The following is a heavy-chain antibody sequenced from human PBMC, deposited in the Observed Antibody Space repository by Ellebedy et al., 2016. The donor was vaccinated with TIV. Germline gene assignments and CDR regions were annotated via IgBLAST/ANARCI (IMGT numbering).Heavy chain of an antibody. CDR3: ASDSFSTPFDI. J-gene: IGHJ3*02. CDR2: IDGTGHIA. CDR1: GFVFSDFY. D-gene: IGHD4-23*01. V-gene: IGHV3-11*04. Sequence: GESLKISCAASGFVFSDFYMTWLRQAPGKGLEWVSHIDGTGHIAYYADSVKGRFAISRDNAKKSLSLQMNSLRAEDTAIYYCASDSFSTPFDIWGQGTMVTVSS.